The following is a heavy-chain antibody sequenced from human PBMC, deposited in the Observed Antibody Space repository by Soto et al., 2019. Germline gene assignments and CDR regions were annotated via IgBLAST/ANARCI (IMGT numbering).Heavy chain of an antibody. CDR2: ISAYNGNT. CDR3: ARGLGGSGWYLDYYYYYMDV. J-gene: IGHJ6*03. Sequence: ASVKVSCKASGYTFTSYGISWVRQAPGQGLEWMGWISAYNGNTSYAQKLQGRVTMTRNTSMSTAYMELSSLRSEDMAVYYCARGLGGSGWYLDYYYYYMDVWGKGTTVTVSS. V-gene: IGHV1-18*03. D-gene: IGHD6-19*01. CDR1: GYTFTSYG.